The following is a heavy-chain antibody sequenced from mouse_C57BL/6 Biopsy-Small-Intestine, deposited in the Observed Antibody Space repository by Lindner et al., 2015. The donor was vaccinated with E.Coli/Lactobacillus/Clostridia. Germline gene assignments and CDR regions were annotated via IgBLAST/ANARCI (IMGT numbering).Heavy chain of an antibody. Sequence: RKFPGNKLEYMGYISYSGSTYYNPSLKSRISITRDTSKNQYYLQLNSVTTEDTATYYCARYPSNLYAMDYWGQGTSVTVSS. CDR2: ISYSGST. D-gene: IGHD2-5*01. CDR3: ARYPSNLYAMDY. V-gene: IGHV3-8*01. J-gene: IGHJ4*01.